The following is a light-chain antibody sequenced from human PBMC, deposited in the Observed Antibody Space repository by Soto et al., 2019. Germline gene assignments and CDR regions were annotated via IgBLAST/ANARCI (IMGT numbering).Light chain of an antibody. CDR1: HTISSY. V-gene: IGKV1-39*01. Sequence: DIQMTRAPSSLAASVGALVTINCTGGHTISSYLNWYQQKPGKAPKLLIYAASSLQSGVPSRVSGSGSGTDFTLTTSSLQTEAFASYYCQHSYSTPLTLCGGPMV. CDR2: AAS. CDR3: QHSYSTPLT. J-gene: IGKJ4*01.